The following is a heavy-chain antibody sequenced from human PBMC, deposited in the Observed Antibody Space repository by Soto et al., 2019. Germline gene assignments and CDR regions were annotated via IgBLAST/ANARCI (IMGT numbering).Heavy chain of an antibody. CDR2: IYYSGST. J-gene: IGHJ3*02. CDR1: GGSISSGGYY. CDR3: AREWEDCGGDCYDAFDI. D-gene: IGHD2-21*02. V-gene: IGHV4-31*03. Sequence: QVQLQESGPGLVKPSQTLSLTCTVSGGSISSGGYYWSWIRQHPGKGLEWIGYIYYSGSTYYNPPLKSRVTISVDTSKNQFSLKLSSVTAADTAVYYCAREWEDCGGDCYDAFDIWGQGTMVTVSS.